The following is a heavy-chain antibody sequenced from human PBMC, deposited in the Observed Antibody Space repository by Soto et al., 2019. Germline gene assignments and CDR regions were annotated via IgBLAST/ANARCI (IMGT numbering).Heavy chain of an antibody. CDR3: ARERRYDFWSGYYPGNNGFDP. CDR1: GGSISSGGYS. Sequence: TLSITCAVSGGSISSGGYSWSWIRQPPGKGLEWIGYIYHSGSTYYNPSLKSRVTISVDRSKNQFSLKLSSVTAADTAVYYCARERRYDFWSGYYPGNNGFDPWGQGTLVTAPQ. V-gene: IGHV4-30-2*01. J-gene: IGHJ5*02. D-gene: IGHD3-3*01. CDR2: IYHSGST.